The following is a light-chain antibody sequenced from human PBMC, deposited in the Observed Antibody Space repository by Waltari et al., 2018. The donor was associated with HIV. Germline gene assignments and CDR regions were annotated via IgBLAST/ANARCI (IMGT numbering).Light chain of an antibody. V-gene: IGLV6-57*01. CDR1: SGSIATHY. CDR3: QSYDTSQHVI. CDR2: EDT. Sequence: NFMLTQSHSVSASPGKTVTISCTRTSGSIATHYVQWYPQRPGRSPTTVIYEDTKRPSGVPDRFSGSIDISSNTASLTISALKTEDAADYYCQSYDTSQHVIFGGGTKLTVL. J-gene: IGLJ2*01.